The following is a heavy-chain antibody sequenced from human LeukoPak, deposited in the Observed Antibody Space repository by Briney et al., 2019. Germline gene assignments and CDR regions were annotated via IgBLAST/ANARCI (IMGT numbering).Heavy chain of an antibody. Sequence: SETLSLTCTVSGGSISSYYWSWLRQPPGKGLEWIGYIYYSGNTNYNPSLKSRVTISVDTSKNQFSLKLSSVTAADTAVYYCARVRYSSGWYPFDYWGQGTLVTVSS. D-gene: IGHD6-19*01. J-gene: IGHJ4*02. CDR3: ARVRYSSGWYPFDY. V-gene: IGHV4-59*01. CDR2: IYYSGNT. CDR1: GGSISSYY.